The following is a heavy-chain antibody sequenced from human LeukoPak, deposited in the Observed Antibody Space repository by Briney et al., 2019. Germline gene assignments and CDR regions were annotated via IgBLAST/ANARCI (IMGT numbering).Heavy chain of an antibody. CDR3: AREFRFGELYSFDY. D-gene: IGHD3-10*01. CDR1: GGSISNSGYY. V-gene: IGHV4-39*07. J-gene: IGHJ4*02. Sequence: PSETLSLTCTVSGGSISNSGYYWGWIRQPPGKGLEYIGSIFYSGSTYYNPSLKSQVTISRDTSKNQFSLKLSSVTAADTAVYYCAREFRFGELYSFDYWGQGTLVTVSS. CDR2: IFYSGST.